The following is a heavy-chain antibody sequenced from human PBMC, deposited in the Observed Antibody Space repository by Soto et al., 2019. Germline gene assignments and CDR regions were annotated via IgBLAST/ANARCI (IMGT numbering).Heavy chain of an antibody. CDR3: ARVALMVYATFHGALAI. J-gene: IGHJ3*02. V-gene: IGHV3-7*01. CDR2: IKQDGSEK. Sequence: SGGSLRLSCAASGFTFSSYWMSWVRQAPGKGLEWVANIKQDGSEKYYVDSVKGRFTISRDNAKNSLYLQMNSLRAEDTAVYYCARVALMVYATFHGALAIWGQGTMVTVSS. D-gene: IGHD2-8*01. CDR1: GFTFSSYW.